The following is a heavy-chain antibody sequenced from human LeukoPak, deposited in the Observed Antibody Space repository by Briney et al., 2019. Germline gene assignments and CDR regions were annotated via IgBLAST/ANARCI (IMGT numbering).Heavy chain of an antibody. CDR2: INPNSGGT. D-gene: IGHD3-10*01. V-gene: IGHV1-2*02. J-gene: IGHJ4*02. CDR3: ASAPAEYYYGSGSYYNV. Sequence: ASVKVSCKASGYTFTGYYMHWVRQAPGQGLEWMGWINPNSGGTNYAQKFQGRVTMTRDTSISTAYMELSRLRSDDTAVYYRASAPAEYYYGSGSYYNVWGQGTLVTVSS. CDR1: GYTFTGYY.